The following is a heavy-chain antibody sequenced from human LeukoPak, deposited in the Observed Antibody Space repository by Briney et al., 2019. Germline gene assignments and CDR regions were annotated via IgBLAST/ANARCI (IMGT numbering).Heavy chain of an antibody. V-gene: IGHV3-7*01. Sequence: GGSLRLSCAASGFPFSSYWMSWVRQAPGKGLEWVANIKQDGSDKYYVDSVKGRFTISRDNAKNSLYLQLNSLRADDTAVYYCARLTGTTGFDYWGQGALVTVSS. CDR2: IKQDGSDK. CDR3: ARLTGTTGFDY. J-gene: IGHJ4*02. CDR1: GFPFSSYW. D-gene: IGHD1-1*01.